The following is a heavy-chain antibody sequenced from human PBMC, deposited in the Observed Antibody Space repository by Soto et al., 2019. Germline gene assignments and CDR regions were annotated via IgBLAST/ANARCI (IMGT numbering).Heavy chain of an antibody. CDR3: ARDWYGIRVTTEKYYYYYYGMDV. Sequence: PGGSLRLSCAASGFTVSSNYMSWVRQAPGKGLEWVSVIYSGGSTYYADSVKGRFTISRDNSKNTLYLQMNSLRAEDTAVYYCARDWYGIRVTTEKYYYYYYGMDVWGQGTTVTVS. J-gene: IGHJ6*02. CDR1: GFTVSSNY. V-gene: IGHV3-53*01. CDR2: IYSGGST. D-gene: IGHD4-17*01.